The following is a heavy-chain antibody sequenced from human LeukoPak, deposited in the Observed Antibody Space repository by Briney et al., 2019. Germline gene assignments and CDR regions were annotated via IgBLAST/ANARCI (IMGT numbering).Heavy chain of an antibody. D-gene: IGHD6-19*01. J-gene: IGHJ6*02. V-gene: IGHV3-21*01. CDR1: GFTFSSYS. CDR2: ISSSSSYI. Sequence: PGGSLRLSCAASGFTFSSYSMNWVRQAPGKGLEWVSSISSSSSYIYYADSVKGRFTISRDNAKNSLYLQMNSLRAEDTAVYYCARGSQWLVRSYYYYYGMDVWGQGTTVTVSS. CDR3: ARGSQWLVRSYYYYYGMDV.